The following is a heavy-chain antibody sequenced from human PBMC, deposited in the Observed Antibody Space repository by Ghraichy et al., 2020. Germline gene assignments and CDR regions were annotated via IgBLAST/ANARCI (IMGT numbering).Heavy chain of an antibody. CDR1: GFTFSRYA. V-gene: IGHV3-23*01. J-gene: IGHJ3*02. D-gene: IGHD6-13*01. Sequence: GGSLRLSCAASGFTFSRYAMTWVRQAPGKGLEWVSGISGSGGSTYYADSVKGRFTISRDNSKNTLYLQMNSLRAEDTAGYHCAKGSRSSFVGSHDAFDIWGQGTMVTVSS. CDR2: ISGSGGST. CDR3: AKGSRSSFVGSHDAFDI.